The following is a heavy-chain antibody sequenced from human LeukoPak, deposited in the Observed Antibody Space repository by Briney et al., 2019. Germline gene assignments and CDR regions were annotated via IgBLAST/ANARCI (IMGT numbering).Heavy chain of an antibody. V-gene: IGHV3-30*18. CDR1: GFPFSSYG. D-gene: IGHD3-10*01. CDR3: AKEGYDGTGSHPDY. J-gene: IGHJ4*02. CDR2: VSYDGTSK. Sequence: GRSLRLSCVASGFPFSSYGMHWVRQAPGKGLEWVAVVSYDGTSKYYADSVKGRFTISRDNSKNTLYVQMSSLRPEDTAVYYCAKEGYDGTGSHPDYWGQGTQVTVSS.